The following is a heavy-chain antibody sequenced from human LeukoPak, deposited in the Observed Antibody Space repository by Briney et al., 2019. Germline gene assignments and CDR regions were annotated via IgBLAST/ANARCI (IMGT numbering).Heavy chain of an antibody. Sequence: GASVKVSCKASGYTFTGYFMHWVRQAPGQGLEWMGWINPNSGGTNYAQKFQGRVTMTRDTSISTAYMELSNVSSDDTALYYCARAGTESKWGLPRADYYYMDVWGKGTTVTVSS. D-gene: IGHD7-27*01. CDR1: GYTFTGYF. CDR3: ARAGTESKWGLPRADYYYMDV. CDR2: INPNSGGT. V-gene: IGHV1-2*02. J-gene: IGHJ6*03.